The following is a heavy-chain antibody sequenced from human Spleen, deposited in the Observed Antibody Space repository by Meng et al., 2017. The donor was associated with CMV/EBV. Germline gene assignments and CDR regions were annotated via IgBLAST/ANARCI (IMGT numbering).Heavy chain of an antibody. D-gene: IGHD3-10*01. CDR3: AKEDSGLDY. J-gene: IGHJ4*02. CDR2: ITRSGSTS. CDR1: GFTFSDYA. V-gene: IGHV3-23*01. Sequence: GESLKISCAVSGFTFSDYAMSWVRQAPGKGLESVSSITRSGSTSFYADAVKGRFTVSRDNSKNTLHLEMRNLTPDDTAVYYCAKEDSGLDYWGQGTLVTVSS.